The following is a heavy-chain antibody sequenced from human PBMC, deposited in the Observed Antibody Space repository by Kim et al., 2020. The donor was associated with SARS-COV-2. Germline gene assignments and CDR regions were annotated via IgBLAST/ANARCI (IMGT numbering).Heavy chain of an antibody. Sequence: GGSLRLSCAASGFTFSSYNMNWVRQAPGKGLEWVSSISSSSSFVSYADSVKGRFTVSRDNAKNSLFLQMNSLRAEDTAVYYCARTGRSTTVTSDYWGQGTLVTVSS. CDR2: ISSSSSFV. J-gene: IGHJ4*02. CDR1: GFTFSSYN. V-gene: IGHV3-21*01. CDR3: ARTGRSTTVTSDY. D-gene: IGHD4-17*01.